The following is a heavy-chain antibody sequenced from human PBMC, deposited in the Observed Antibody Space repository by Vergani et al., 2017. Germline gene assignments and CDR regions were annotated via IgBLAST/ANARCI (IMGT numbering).Heavy chain of an antibody. Sequence: EVQLVESGGGLVQPGGSLRLSCAASGFTFSSYRMNWVRQAPGKGLEWVSYISSSSSTIYYADSVKGRFTISRDNAKNSRYLQMNSLRDEDTAVYYCARVGWLVNAFDIWGQGTMVTVSS. CDR3: ARVGWLVNAFDI. D-gene: IGHD6-19*01. V-gene: IGHV3-48*02. CDR2: ISSSSSTI. J-gene: IGHJ3*02. CDR1: GFTFSSYR.